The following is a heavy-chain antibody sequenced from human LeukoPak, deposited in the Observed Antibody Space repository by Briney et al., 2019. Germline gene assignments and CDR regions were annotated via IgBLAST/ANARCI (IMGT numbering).Heavy chain of an antibody. CDR3: TGVGRSSGWSAYYYYYGMDV. J-gene: IGHJ6*02. V-gene: IGHV3-49*03. Sequence: GGSLRLSCTASGFTFGDYAMSWFRQAPGKGLEWVGFIRSKAYGGTTEYAASVKGRFTISRDDSKSIAYLRMNSLKTEDTAVYYCTGVGRSSGWSAYYYYYGMDVWGQGTTVTVSS. D-gene: IGHD6-19*01. CDR1: GFTFGDYA. CDR2: IRSKAYGGTT.